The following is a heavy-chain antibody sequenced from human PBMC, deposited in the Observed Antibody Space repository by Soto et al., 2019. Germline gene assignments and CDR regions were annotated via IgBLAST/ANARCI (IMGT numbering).Heavy chain of an antibody. CDR1: GGTFSSYA. D-gene: IGHD3-22*01. J-gene: IGHJ4*02. V-gene: IGHV1-69*13. CDR2: IIPILGTV. Sequence: GASVKVSCKASGGTFSSYAISWVRQAPGQGLEWMGGIIPILGTVNYAQKFQGRVTITADESTSTAYMELSSLRSEDTAVYYCAKSYYYDSSGHLWGQGTLVTVSS. CDR3: AKSYYYDSSGHL.